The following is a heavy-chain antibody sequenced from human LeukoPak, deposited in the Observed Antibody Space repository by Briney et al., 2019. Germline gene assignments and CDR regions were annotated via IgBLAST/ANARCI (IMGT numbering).Heavy chain of an antibody. V-gene: IGHV3-7*04. Sequence: GGSLRLSCEASGFPLSTYWLSWVRQAPGEGLEWVANIKQDGTANWYADSGKGRFTVSRDNARNSVYMEMNSLRAEETAIYYCARGRYNTGWYPDYFDYWGQGTLVTVSS. CDR1: GFPLSTYW. CDR2: IKQDGTAN. J-gene: IGHJ4*02. CDR3: ARGRYNTGWYPDYFDY. D-gene: IGHD6-19*01.